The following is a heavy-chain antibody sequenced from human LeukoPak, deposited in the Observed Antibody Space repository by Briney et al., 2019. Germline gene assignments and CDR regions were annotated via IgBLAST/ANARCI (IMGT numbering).Heavy chain of an antibody. J-gene: IGHJ5*02. Sequence: GGSLRLSCAASGFTFSSYGMHWVRQAPGKGLEWVAVISYDGSNKYYADSVKGRFTISRDNSKNTLYLQMNSLRAEDTAVYYCARDFRGNKPNWFDPWGQGTLVTVSS. CDR1: GFTFSSYG. D-gene: IGHD1-14*01. CDR2: ISYDGSNK. V-gene: IGHV3-30*03. CDR3: ARDFRGNKPNWFDP.